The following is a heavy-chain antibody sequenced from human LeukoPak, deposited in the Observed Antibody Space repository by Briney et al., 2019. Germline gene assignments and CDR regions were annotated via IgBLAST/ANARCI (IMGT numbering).Heavy chain of an antibody. V-gene: IGHV3-7*01. D-gene: IGHD3-10*01. CDR2: INGAVKEQ. Sequence: GGSLRLSCAASGFTFTNYWMTWVRQAPGMGLEWVANINGAVKEQHYVDSVKGRFTISRDNAKNSVYLQMNSLRVEDTAVYYCARHYHYGLDVWGQGTTVTVSS. CDR1: GFTFTNYW. J-gene: IGHJ6*02. CDR3: ARHYHYGLDV.